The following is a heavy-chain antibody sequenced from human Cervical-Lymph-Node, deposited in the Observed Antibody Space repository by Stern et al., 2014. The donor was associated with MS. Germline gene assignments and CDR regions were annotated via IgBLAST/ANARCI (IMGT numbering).Heavy chain of an antibody. D-gene: IGHD1-26*01. CDR2: ISPIFGTA. Sequence: VQLVESGAEVKKPGASVKVSCKASGGPFSSYAITWVRQAPGQGLEWMGGISPIFGTAKYAQKFPVIVTITADESTSTAYMELSSLRSEDTAVYYCARGELKEGLVRGMDVWGQGTTVTVSS. V-gene: IGHV1-69*01. CDR1: GGPFSSYA. CDR3: ARGELKEGLVRGMDV. J-gene: IGHJ6*02.